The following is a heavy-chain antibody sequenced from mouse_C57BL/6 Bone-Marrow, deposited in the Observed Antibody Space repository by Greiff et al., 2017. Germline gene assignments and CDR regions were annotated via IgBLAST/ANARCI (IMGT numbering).Heavy chain of an antibody. Sequence: VQLKESGPVLVKPGASVKMSCKASGYTFTDYYMNWVKQSHGKSLEWIGVINPYNGGTSYNQKFKGKATLTVDKSSSTAYMELNSLTSEDSAVYYCARRGGCWYFDVWGTGTTVTVSS. CDR3: ARRGGCWYFDV. CDR2: INPYNGGT. CDR1: GYTFTDYY. V-gene: IGHV1-19*01. J-gene: IGHJ1*03.